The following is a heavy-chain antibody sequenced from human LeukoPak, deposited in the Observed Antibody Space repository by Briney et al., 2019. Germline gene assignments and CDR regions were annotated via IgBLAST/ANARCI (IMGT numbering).Heavy chain of an antibody. J-gene: IGHJ6*02. CDR2: IYYSGST. CDR1: GGSINSTTYY. D-gene: IGHD3-10*01. Sequence: SETLSLTCTVSGGSINSTTYYWGWIRQSPGTGLEWIGSIYYSGSTYYNPSLKSRVTTSVDTSKSQFSLKLSSVTAADTAVYYCARSYYYGSGSYGMDVWGQGTTVTVSS. V-gene: IGHV4-39*07. CDR3: ARSYYYGSGSYGMDV.